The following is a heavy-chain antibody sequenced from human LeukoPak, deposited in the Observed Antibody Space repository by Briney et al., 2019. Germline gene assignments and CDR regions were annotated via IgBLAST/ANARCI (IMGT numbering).Heavy chain of an antibody. CDR3: AREYCSSWSIFDY. D-gene: IGHD6-13*01. CDR1: GFTFSSYS. V-gene: IGHV3-21*01. Sequence: GGSLRRSCAASGFTFSSYSMNWVRQAPGKGLEWVSSISSSSSYIYYADSVKGRITISRDNAKSSMYMKMDSLRAEGTAVYYCAREYCSSWSIFDYWGQGTLVTVSS. J-gene: IGHJ4*02. CDR2: ISSSSSYI.